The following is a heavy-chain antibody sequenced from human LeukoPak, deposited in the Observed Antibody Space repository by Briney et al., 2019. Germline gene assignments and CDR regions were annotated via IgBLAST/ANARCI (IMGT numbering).Heavy chain of an antibody. CDR3: ARGGYYYGSGSYPRFDP. Sequence: SVKVSCKASGGTFSSYAISWVRQAPGQGLEWMGGIIPIFGTANYARKFQGRVTITADESTSTAYMELSSLRSEDTAVYYCARGGYYYGSGSYPRFDPWGQGTLVTVSS. CDR2: IIPIFGTA. CDR1: GGTFSSYA. V-gene: IGHV1-69*13. J-gene: IGHJ5*02. D-gene: IGHD3-10*01.